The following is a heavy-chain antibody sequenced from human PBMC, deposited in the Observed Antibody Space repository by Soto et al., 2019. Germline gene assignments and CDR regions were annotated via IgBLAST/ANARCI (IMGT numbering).Heavy chain of an antibody. D-gene: IGHD2-2*01. CDR1: GFTFGNYW. CDR2: INSDGSVS. Sequence: EVQLVESGGGLVQPGGSLRLSCAASGFTFGNYWMYWVRQAPGKGLVWVSRINSDGSVSSYADSVKGRLTISRDNVKSTLDLQMDSLRVEDTAVYYCARGDCVGSTSYSLAGSFYYDMDVWGKGTTVTVFS. V-gene: IGHV3-74*01. CDR3: ARGDCVGSTSYSLAGSFYYDMDV. J-gene: IGHJ6*03.